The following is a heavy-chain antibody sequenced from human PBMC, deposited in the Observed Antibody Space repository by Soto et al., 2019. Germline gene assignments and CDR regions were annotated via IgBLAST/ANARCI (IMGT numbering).Heavy chain of an antibody. CDR3: ASANAGAFNI. V-gene: IGHV4-61*01. Sequence: QVQLQESGPGLVKPSETLSLTCTVSGGSVTSGTYYWSWIRQPPGKGLEYIGYIYYSGSTNYNPSLTSRVTISVDTPKNQFSLKLSSATAADTALYYCASANAGAFNIWGQGTMVTVSS. CDR1: GGSVTSGTYY. CDR2: IYYSGST. J-gene: IGHJ3*02.